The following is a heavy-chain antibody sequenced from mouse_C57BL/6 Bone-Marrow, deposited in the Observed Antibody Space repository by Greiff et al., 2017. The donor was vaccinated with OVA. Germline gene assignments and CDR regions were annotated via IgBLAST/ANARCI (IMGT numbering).Heavy chain of an antibody. CDR2: ISSGGSYT. CDR1: GFTFSSYG. Sequence: EVHLVESGGDLVKPGGSLKLSCAASGFTFSSYGMSWVRQTPDKRLEWVATISSGGSYTYYPDSVKGRFTLSRDNAKNTLYLQMSSLKSEDTAMYYCARHYYWYFDVWGTGTTVTVSS. J-gene: IGHJ1*03. V-gene: IGHV5-6*01. CDR3: ARHYYWYFDV.